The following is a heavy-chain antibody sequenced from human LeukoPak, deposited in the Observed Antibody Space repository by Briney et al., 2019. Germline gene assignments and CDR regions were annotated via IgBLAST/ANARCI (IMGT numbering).Heavy chain of an antibody. CDR3: ARDHCSSTSCYLLQH. CDR2: IWYDGSNK. Sequence: GGSRRLSCAASGFTFSSYGMHWVRQAPGKGLERVAVIWYDGSNKYYADSVKGRFTISRDNSKNTLYLQMNSLRAEDTAVYYCARDHCSSTSCYLLQHWGQGTLVTVSS. CDR1: GFTFSSYG. D-gene: IGHD2-2*01. V-gene: IGHV3-33*01. J-gene: IGHJ1*01.